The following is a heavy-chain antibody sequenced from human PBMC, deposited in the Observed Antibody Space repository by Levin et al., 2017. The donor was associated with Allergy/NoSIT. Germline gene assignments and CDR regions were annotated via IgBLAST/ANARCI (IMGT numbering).Heavy chain of an antibody. CDR3: ARGKRYYYGSGSYYGLYYYYYMDV. V-gene: IGHV1-2*02. Sequence: GASVKVSCKASGYTFTGYYMHWVRQAPGQGLEWMGWINPNSGGTNYAQKFQGRVTMTRDTSISTAYMELSRLRSDDTAVYYCARGKRYYYGSGSYYGLYYYYYMDVWGKGTTVTVSS. J-gene: IGHJ6*03. CDR1: GYTFTGYY. CDR2: INPNSGGT. D-gene: IGHD3-10*01.